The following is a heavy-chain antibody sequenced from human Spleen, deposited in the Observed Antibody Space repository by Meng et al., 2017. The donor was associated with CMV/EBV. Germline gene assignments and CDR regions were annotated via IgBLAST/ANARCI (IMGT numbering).Heavy chain of an antibody. CDR1: FTFIAYS. Sequence: FTFIAYSMNWVRQAPGKGLEWVSSISSSSSYIFYADSVKGRFTISRDNVRNSLYLQMNSLRTEDTAVYYCARAPRGYYGSGSYFFDYWGQGTLVTVSS. J-gene: IGHJ4*02. CDR2: ISSSSSYI. CDR3: ARAPRGYYGSGSYFFDY. D-gene: IGHD3-10*01. V-gene: IGHV3-21*01.